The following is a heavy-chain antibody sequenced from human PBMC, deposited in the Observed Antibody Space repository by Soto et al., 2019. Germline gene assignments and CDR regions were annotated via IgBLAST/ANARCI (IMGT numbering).Heavy chain of an antibody. V-gene: IGHV1-18*01. CDR2: ISAYNGNT. CDR3: ARSHEEPLSLAFDI. D-gene: IGHD2-15*01. Sequence: QVQLVQSGAEVKKPGASVKVSCKASGYTFTSYGISWVRQAPGQGLEWMGWISAYNGNTNYAKKHQGKVTMTTDTSTSTGYMGLRSLRSDDTAVYYCARSHEEPLSLAFDIWGEGTMVTVSS. CDR1: GYTFTSYG. J-gene: IGHJ3*02.